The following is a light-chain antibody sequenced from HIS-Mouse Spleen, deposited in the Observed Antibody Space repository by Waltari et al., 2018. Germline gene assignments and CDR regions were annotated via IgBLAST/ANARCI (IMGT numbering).Light chain of an antibody. CDR1: QSLLHSNGYNY. J-gene: IGKJ3*01. Sequence: DIVMTQSPLSLPVTPGEPASISCRSSQSLLHSNGYNYLDWYLQKQGQSPQLLIYLGSNRASGVPDRFSGSGSGTDFTLKISRVEAEDVGVYYCMQALQFTFGPGTKVDIK. CDR3: MQALQFT. V-gene: IGKV2-28*01. CDR2: LGS.